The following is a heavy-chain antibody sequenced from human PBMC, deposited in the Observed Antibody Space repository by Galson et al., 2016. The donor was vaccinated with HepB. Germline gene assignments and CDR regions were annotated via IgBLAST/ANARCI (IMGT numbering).Heavy chain of an antibody. V-gene: IGHV1-46*01. CDR3: ARDLTTVTTLGDY. Sequence: SGYTFTTHYMHWVRQAPGQGLEWMGIINPSGGSTTYAQKFQGRVTMTRDTSTSTFYMELSSLRSEDSAIYYCARDLTTVTTLGDYWGQGTLVTVSS. CDR2: INPSGGST. J-gene: IGHJ4*02. CDR1: GYTFTTHY. D-gene: IGHD4-17*01.